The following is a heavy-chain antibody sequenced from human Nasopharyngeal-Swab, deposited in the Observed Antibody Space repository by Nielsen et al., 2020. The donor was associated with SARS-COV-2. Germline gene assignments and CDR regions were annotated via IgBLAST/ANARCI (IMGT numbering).Heavy chain of an antibody. Sequence: GESLKISCTTSGFTFSSYAMHWVRQAPGKGLEWVAVISYDGSNKYYADSVKGRFTISRDNSKNTLYLQMNSLRAEDTAVYYCARDHVPSNGYEANDYWGQGTLVTVSS. CDR3: ARDHVPSNGYEANDY. J-gene: IGHJ4*02. V-gene: IGHV3-30*04. CDR2: ISYDGSNK. CDR1: GFTFSSYA. D-gene: IGHD3-22*01.